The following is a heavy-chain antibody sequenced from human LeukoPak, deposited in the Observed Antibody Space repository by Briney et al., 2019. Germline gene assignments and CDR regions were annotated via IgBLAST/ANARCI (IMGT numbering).Heavy chain of an antibody. V-gene: IGHV3-7*01. Sequence: GGSLRLSCAASGFTFSSYWMSWGRQAPGKGLEWVANIKQDGSEKYYVDSVKGRFTIPRDNAKNSLYLQMNSLRAEDTAVYYCARVMPKRSNFDYWGQGTLVTVSS. CDR2: IKQDGSEK. CDR1: GFTFSSYW. CDR3: ARVMPKRSNFDY. D-gene: IGHD2-2*01. J-gene: IGHJ4*02.